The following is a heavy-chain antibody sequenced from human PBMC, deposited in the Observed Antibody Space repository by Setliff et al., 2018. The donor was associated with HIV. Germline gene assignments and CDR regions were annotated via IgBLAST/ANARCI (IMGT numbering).Heavy chain of an antibody. CDR1: GGSISSSNW. J-gene: IGHJ5*02. Sequence: SETLSLTCAVSGGSISSSNWWTWVRQPPGKGLEWVGEIYHSGSANYNPSLKSRVTISVDKSKNQFSLKLTSVTAADTAVYYCARVRIRFDPWGQGTLVTVSS. V-gene: IGHV4-4*02. D-gene: IGHD4-17*01. CDR3: ARVRIRFDP. CDR2: IYHSGSA.